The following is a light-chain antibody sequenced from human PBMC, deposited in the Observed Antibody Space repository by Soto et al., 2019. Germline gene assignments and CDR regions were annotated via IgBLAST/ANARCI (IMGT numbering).Light chain of an antibody. CDR2: AAS. CDR1: ESINRH. V-gene: IGKV1-39*01. Sequence: DIQLTQSPSSLSASVGDRVTITCRASESINRHLNWYQQKPGKAPKLLIYAASSLQNGVPSRFSGSGSGTDFTLTISNLQPEDFATYYCQQSYSTLSITFGQGTRLEIK. CDR3: QQSYSTLSIT. J-gene: IGKJ5*01.